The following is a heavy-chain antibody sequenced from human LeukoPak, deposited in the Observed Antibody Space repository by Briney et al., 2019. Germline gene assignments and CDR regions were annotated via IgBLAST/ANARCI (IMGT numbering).Heavy chain of an antibody. Sequence: SETLSLTCTVSGGSISSYYWSWIRQPPGKGLEWIGHIYYSGSTNYNPSLKSRVTISVDTSKNQFSLKLSSVTAADTAVYYCARAPLPLPFKGNFFDPWGQGTLVTVSS. J-gene: IGHJ5*02. CDR1: GGSISSYY. CDR2: IYYSGST. V-gene: IGHV4-59*01. CDR3: ARAPLPLPFKGNFFDP.